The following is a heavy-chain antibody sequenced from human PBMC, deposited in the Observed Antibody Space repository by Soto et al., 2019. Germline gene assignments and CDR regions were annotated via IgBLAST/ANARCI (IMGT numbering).Heavy chain of an antibody. V-gene: IGHV3-21*01. CDR2: ISSSSSYI. Sequence: VQLVESGGGLVKPGGSLRLSCAASGFTFSSYSMNWVRQAPGKGLEWVSSISSSSSYIYYADSVKGRFTISRDNAKNSLYLQMNSLRAEDTAVYYCARDDSSSSGGGGSDYWGQGTLVTVSS. J-gene: IGHJ4*02. CDR1: GFTFSSYS. D-gene: IGHD6-6*01. CDR3: ARDDSSSSGGGGSDY.